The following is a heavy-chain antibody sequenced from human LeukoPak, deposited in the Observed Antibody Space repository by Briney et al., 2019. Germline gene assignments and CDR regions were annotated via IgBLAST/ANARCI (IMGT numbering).Heavy chain of an antibody. Sequence: GGSLRLSCAASGFTFSSYTMNWVRQAPGKGLEWVSSITSSTYIYYADSVKGRFTISRDNAKNSLYLQMSSLRAEDTAVYYCARDLFGDYVHDYWGQGTLVTVSS. V-gene: IGHV3-21*01. CDR3: ARDLFGDYVHDY. CDR1: GFTFSSYT. J-gene: IGHJ4*02. D-gene: IGHD4-17*01. CDR2: ITSSTYI.